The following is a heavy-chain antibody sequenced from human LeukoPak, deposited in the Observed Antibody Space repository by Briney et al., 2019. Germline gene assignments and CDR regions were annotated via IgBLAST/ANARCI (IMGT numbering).Heavy chain of an antibody. V-gene: IGHV1-46*01. D-gene: IGHD2-21*02. Sequence: ASVKVSCKASGYTFSSYSMHWVRQAPGQGLEWMGIINPSGGSTRYAQKFQGRVTMTRDTSTSTVYMELSSLRSGDTAVYYCSRGVVVTAIDAFDIWGQGTMVTVSS. J-gene: IGHJ3*02. CDR1: GYTFSSYS. CDR2: INPSGGST. CDR3: SRGVVVTAIDAFDI.